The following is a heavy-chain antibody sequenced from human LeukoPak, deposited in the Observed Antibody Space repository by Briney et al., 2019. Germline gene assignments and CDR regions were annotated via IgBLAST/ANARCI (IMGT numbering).Heavy chain of an antibody. D-gene: IGHD3-22*01. CDR2: ISWNSGSI. J-gene: IGHJ4*02. Sequence: GGSLRLSCAASGFTFDDYAMHWVRHAPGKGLEWVSGISWNSGSIGYADSVKGRFTISRDNAKNSLYLQMNSLRAEDTALYYCAKDSGLGYYYDSSGNFDYWGQGTLVTVSS. CDR1: GFTFDDYA. CDR3: AKDSGLGYYYDSSGNFDY. V-gene: IGHV3-9*01.